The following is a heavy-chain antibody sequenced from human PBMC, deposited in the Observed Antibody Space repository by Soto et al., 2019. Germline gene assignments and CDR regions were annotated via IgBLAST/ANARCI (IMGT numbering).Heavy chain of an antibody. J-gene: IGHJ6*02. D-gene: IGHD3-3*01. CDR1: GGSFSNYA. CDR3: ARGDFWSGYSSHYYYGMDG. CDR2: IIPFFGTP. Sequence: GASVKVSCKVSGGSFSNYAISWVRQAPGQGTEWMGGIIPFFGTPNYAQSFQGRVKVTADESSTTTYMELSSLGSEDTAVYFCARGDFWSGYSSHYYYGMDGWGQGTPVTVS. V-gene: IGHV1-69*13.